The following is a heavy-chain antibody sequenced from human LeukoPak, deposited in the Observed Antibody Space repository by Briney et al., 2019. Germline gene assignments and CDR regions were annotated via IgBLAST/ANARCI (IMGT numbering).Heavy chain of an antibody. J-gene: IGHJ6*03. CDR2: IYYSGRT. V-gene: IGHV4-31*03. CDR3: ARSTYYDYYMDV. D-gene: IGHD3-16*01. CDR1: GGSISIIGHY. Sequence: SETLSLTCTVAGGSISIIGHYWSWIRQHPGKGLEWIGYIYYSGRTYYNPSLKSRVTISVDTSKNQFFLKLSSVTAADTAVYYCARSTYYDYYMDVWGKGTTVTVSS.